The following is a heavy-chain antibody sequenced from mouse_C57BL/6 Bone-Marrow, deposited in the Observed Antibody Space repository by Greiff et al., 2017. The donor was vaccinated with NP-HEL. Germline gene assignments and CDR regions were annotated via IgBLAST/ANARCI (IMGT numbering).Heavy chain of an antibody. CDR3: ERLGWLPLCAKDY. CDR1: GYTFTSYG. Sequence: VQLQQSGAELARPGASVKLSCKASGYTFTSYGISWVKQRTGQGLEWIGEIYPRSGNTYYNEKFKGKATLTVDKSSSTAYMELRSLTSEDSAVYFCERLGWLPLCAKDYWGWGTSVTVSS. D-gene: IGHD2-2*01. V-gene: IGHV1-81*01. CDR2: IYPRSGNT. J-gene: IGHJ4*01.